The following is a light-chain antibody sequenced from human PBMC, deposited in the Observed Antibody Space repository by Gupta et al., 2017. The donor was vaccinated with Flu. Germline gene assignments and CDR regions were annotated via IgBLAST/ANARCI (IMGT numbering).Light chain of an antibody. V-gene: IGKV4-1*01. J-gene: IGKJ1*01. Sequence: DIVMTQSPESLAVSLGEGATISCKSSQSVLYSSNNKNYLAWYQQNPGQPPKLLIYWASTRESGVPDRFSGSGSGTDFTLTISNLQAEDVAVYYCQQDDNNPWTFGQGTKVEIK. CDR2: WAS. CDR1: QSVLYSSNNKNY. CDR3: QQDDNNPWT.